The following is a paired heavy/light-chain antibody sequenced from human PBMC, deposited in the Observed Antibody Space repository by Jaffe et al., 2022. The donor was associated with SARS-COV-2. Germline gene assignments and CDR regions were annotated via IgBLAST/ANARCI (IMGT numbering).Light chain of an antibody. CDR2: EVS. CDR1: SSDVGGYNY. J-gene: IGLJ1*01. CDR3: SSFTSSTSFV. Sequence: QSALTQPASVSGSPGQSITISCTGTSSDVGGYNYVSWYQQHPGKAPKLKIYEVSHRPSGVPDRFSGSKSGNTASLTISGLQAEDEAEYYCSSFTSSTSFVFGTGTMVTVL. V-gene: IGLV2-14*01.
Heavy chain of an antibody. V-gene: IGHV4-39*02. Sequence: QLQLQESGPGLVKPSETLSLTCTVSGGSISSSIYHWGWIRQPLGKGLEWIGSFRYSGSPNYNPSLKSRVTISVDTSKNQFSLKLNSVTAADTAVYYCAREEANGNPAGHWGQGTLVTVSS. J-gene: IGHJ4*02. D-gene: IGHD2-8*01. CDR2: FRYSGSP. CDR1: GGSISSSIYH. CDR3: AREEANGNPAGH.